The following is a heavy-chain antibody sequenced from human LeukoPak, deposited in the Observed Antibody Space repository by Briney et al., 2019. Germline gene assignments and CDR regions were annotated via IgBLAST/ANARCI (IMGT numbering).Heavy chain of an antibody. CDR1: GGSISSYY. CDR3: ASSHPLGSNNDYYTPFDY. Sequence: SETLSLTCSVSGGSISSYYWSWIRQPPGKGLEWIGYLYYSGDTNYNPSLKSRVTISVDTSKNQFSLSLSSVTAADTAVYYCASSHPLGSNNDYYTPFDYWGLGTLVTVPS. D-gene: IGHD3-3*01. J-gene: IGHJ4*02. CDR2: LYYSGDT. V-gene: IGHV4-59*01.